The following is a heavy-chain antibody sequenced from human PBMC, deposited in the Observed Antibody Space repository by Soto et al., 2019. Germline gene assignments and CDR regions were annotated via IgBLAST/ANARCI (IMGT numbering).Heavy chain of an antibody. D-gene: IGHD5-12*01. CDR3: ARGGIVATQVYFDY. V-gene: IGHV1-69*12. CDR1: GGTFSSYA. CDR2: IIPIFGTA. Sequence: QVQLVQSGAEVKKPGSSVKVSCKASGGTFSSYAISWVRQAPGQGLEWMGGIIPIFGTANYAQKFQGRVTQTADESTSTADMERSRLRSEDTAVYYCARGGIVATQVYFDYWGQGTLVTVSS. J-gene: IGHJ4*02.